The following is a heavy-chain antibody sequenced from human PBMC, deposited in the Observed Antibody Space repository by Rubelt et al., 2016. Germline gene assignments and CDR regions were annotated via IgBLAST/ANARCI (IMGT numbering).Heavy chain of an antibody. CDR2: INPSGGST. D-gene: IGHD3-22*01. Sequence: QVQLVQSGAEVKKPGASVKVSCKASGYTFTSYYMHWVRQAPGQGLEWMGIINPSGGSTGYAQQFQGRITMTRDPSTSTVYMELSSLRSEDTAVYYCARANSGSGYFGIDYWGQGTLVTVSS. J-gene: IGHJ4*02. V-gene: IGHV1-46*01. CDR3: ARANSGSGYFGIDY. CDR1: GYTFTSYY.